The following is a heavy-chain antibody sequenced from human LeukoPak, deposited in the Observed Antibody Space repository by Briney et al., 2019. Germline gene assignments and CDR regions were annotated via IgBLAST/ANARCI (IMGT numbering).Heavy chain of an antibody. CDR1: GGSISSYY. D-gene: IGHD6-6*01. CDR2: IYYSGST. J-gene: IGHJ6*03. CDR3: ARVTAARLLYMDV. V-gene: IGHV4-59*01. Sequence: SETLSLTCTVSGGSISSYYWSWIRQPPGKGLEWIGYIYYSGSTNYNPSLKSRVTISVDTSKNQFSLKLSSVTAADTAVYYCARVTAARLLYMDVWGKGTTVTVSS.